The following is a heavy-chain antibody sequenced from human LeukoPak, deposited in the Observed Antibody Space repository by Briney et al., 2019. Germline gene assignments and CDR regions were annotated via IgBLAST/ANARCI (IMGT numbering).Heavy chain of an antibody. CDR1: GGSISSSSYY. Sequence: KPSKTLSLTCTVSGGSISSSSYYWGWIRQPPGKGLEWIGSIYYSGSTYYNPSLKSRVTISVDTSKNQFSLKLSSVTAADTAVYYCARRTRYYYYMDVWGKGTTVTVSS. J-gene: IGHJ6*03. CDR2: IYYSGST. V-gene: IGHV4-39*01. CDR3: ARRTRYYYYMDV.